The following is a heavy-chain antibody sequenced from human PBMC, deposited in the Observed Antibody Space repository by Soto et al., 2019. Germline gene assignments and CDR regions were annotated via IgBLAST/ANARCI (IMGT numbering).Heavy chain of an antibody. D-gene: IGHD6-19*01. CDR3: ARDSGYSSGWYLELNWFDP. Sequence: GASVKVSCKASGYTFTSYYMHWVRQAPGQGLEWMGIINPSGGSTSYAQKFQGRVTMTRDTSTSTVYMELSSLRSEDTAVYYCARDSGYSSGWYLELNWFDPWGQGTLVTVSS. CDR2: INPSGGST. V-gene: IGHV1-46*01. J-gene: IGHJ5*02. CDR1: GYTFTSYY.